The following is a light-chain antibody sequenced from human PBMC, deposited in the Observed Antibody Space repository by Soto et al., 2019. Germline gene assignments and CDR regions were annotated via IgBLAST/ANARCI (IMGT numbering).Light chain of an antibody. CDR3: SSHSSSSTWV. V-gene: IGLV2-14*01. J-gene: IGLJ3*02. CDR2: EVT. Sequence: QSALTQPASVSGSPGQSITISCTGTSSDVGGYEYVSWYQQHPGKAPKLMIYEVTNRPSGVSNRFSGFKSGNTASLTISGLQAEDEADYYCSSHSSSSTWVFGGGTQLTVL. CDR1: SSDVGGYEY.